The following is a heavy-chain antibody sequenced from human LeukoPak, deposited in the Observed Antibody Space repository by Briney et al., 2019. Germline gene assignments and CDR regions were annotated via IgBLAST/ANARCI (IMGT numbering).Heavy chain of an antibody. J-gene: IGHJ4*02. CDR1: GFSVSSHY. V-gene: IGHV3-53*01. Sequence: GGSLRLSCAASGFSVSSHYMSWVRRAPGKGLEWVSVIYSGGNTYYADSVKGRFTISRDNSKNTVYLQMNSLRAEDTAVYYCARGETSSYDYWGQGTLVTVSS. D-gene: IGHD2-2*01. CDR3: ARGETSSYDY. CDR2: IYSGGNT.